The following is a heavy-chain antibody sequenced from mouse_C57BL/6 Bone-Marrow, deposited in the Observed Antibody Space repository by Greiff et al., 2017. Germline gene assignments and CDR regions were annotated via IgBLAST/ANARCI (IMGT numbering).Heavy chain of an antibody. D-gene: IGHD2-3*01. CDR3: ARRGIDDGYCGGAMDY. CDR2: ISDGGSYT. CDR1: GFTFSSYA. Sequence: EVQLVESGGGLVKPGGSLKLSCAASGFTFSSYAMSWVRQTPEKRLEWVATISDGGSYTYYPEKVKGRFTISRDNAKNNLYLQLSHLKSEDTAMYYCARRGIDDGYCGGAMDYWGQGTSVTVSS. V-gene: IGHV5-4*01. J-gene: IGHJ4*01.